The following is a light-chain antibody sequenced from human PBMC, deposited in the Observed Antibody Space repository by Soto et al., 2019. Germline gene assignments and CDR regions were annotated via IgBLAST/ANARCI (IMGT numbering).Light chain of an antibody. CDR2: GAS. CDR1: QSVSSN. V-gene: IGKV3-15*01. Sequence: EIVMTQSPATLSASPGERATLSCRASQSVSSNLAWYQQKPGQAPRLLIYGASTRATGIPARISGSGSGTEFTLTITSLQSEDFAVYYCQQYNKWRTFGQGTKVETK. J-gene: IGKJ1*01. CDR3: QQYNKWRT.